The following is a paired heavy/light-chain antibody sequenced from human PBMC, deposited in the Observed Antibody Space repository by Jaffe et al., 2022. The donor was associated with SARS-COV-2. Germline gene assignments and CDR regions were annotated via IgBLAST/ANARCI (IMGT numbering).Light chain of an antibody. V-gene: IGKV1-12*02. CDR3: QQANSFPFT. CDR1: QDIDSR. Sequence: DIQMTQSPSSVSASVGDRVTITCRASQDIDSRLAWYQQKPGKAPKLLIYAASSLLSGVPSRFSGGASGTDFTLTISSLQAEDFASYYCQQANSFPFTFGGGTKVEIK. J-gene: IGKJ4*01. CDR2: AAS.
Heavy chain of an antibody. V-gene: IGHV3-20*01. CDR2: INWNGGTT. Sequence: EVQVVESGGGVVRPGGSLRLSCAASGFTFGDYAISWVRQVPGKGLEWVSGINWNGGTTYADSVKGRFTISRDNAKNSVYLQMNSLRVEDTALYHCARSADCSGGNCYSGYYSYYMDAWGKGTMVTVSS. CDR3: ARSADCSGGNCYSGYYSYYMDA. J-gene: IGHJ6*03. CDR1: GFTFGDYA. D-gene: IGHD2-15*01.